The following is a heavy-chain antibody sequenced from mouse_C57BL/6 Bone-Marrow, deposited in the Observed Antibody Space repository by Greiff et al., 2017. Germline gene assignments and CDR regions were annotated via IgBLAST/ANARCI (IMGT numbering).Heavy chain of an antibody. CDR3: ASEYYWGVWDFDV. D-gene: IGHD1-1*01. J-gene: IGHJ1*03. V-gene: IGHV1-7*01. Sequence: VQLQQSGAELAKPGASVKLSCKASGYTFTSYWMHWVKQRPGQGLEWIGYINPSSGYTKYNQKFKDKATLTADKSSSTAYMQLSSLTYEDSAVYYCASEYYWGVWDFDVWGTGTSVTVSS. CDR2: INPSSGYT. CDR1: GYTFTSYW.